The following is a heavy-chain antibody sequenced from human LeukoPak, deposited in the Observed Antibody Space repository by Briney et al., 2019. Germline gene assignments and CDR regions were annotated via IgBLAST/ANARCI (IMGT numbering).Heavy chain of an antibody. D-gene: IGHD6-19*01. CDR2: ISGSGGST. Sequence: GGSLRLSCAASGFTFSSYAMSWVRQAPGKGLEWVSAISGSGGSTYYADSVKGRFTISRDNSKNTLYLQMNSLRAEDTAVYYCARDQTGIAVAGQGGFAFDIWGQGTMVTVSS. CDR1: GFTFSSYA. J-gene: IGHJ3*02. CDR3: ARDQTGIAVAGQGGFAFDI. V-gene: IGHV3-23*01.